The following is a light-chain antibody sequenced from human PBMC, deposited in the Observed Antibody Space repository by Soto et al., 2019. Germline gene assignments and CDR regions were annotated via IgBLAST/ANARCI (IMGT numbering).Light chain of an antibody. CDR3: AAWDDSLNGPSVV. V-gene: IGLV1-44*01. CDR2: SNN. J-gene: IGLJ2*01. CDR1: ISNIGRNT. Sequence: QPVLTQPPSASGTPGQRVTISCSGSISNIGRNTVNWYQQLPGKAPKLLIYSNNQRPSGVPDRVSASKSGTSASLAISGLQSEDEADYYCAAWDDSLNGPSVVFGGGTQLTVL.